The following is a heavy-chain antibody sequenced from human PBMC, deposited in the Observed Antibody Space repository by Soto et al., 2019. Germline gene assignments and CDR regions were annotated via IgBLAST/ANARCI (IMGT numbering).Heavy chain of an antibody. Sequence: SLRLSCAASGFTFSNAWMSWVRQAPGKGLEWVGRIKSKTDGGTTDYAAPVKGRFTISRDDSKNTLYLQMNSLKTEDTAVYYCTTGHGIVGATGYYFDYWGQGTLVTVSS. D-gene: IGHD1-26*01. V-gene: IGHV3-15*01. CDR3: TTGHGIVGATGYYFDY. J-gene: IGHJ4*02. CDR1: GFTFSNAW. CDR2: IKSKTDGGTT.